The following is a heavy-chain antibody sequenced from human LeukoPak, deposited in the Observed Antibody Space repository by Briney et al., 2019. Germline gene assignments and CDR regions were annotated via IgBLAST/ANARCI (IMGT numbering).Heavy chain of an antibody. CDR1: GYTFTGYY. V-gene: IGHV1-2*02. D-gene: IGHD2-21*02. CDR3: ARVSLGAYCGGDCFGTFAFDI. Sequence: ASVKVSCKASGYTFTGYYMHWVRQAPGQGLEWMGCINPNSGGTNYAQKFQGRVTMTRDTSISTAYMELSRLRSDDTAVYYCARVSLGAYCGGDCFGTFAFDIWGQGTMVTVSS. CDR2: INPNSGGT. J-gene: IGHJ3*02.